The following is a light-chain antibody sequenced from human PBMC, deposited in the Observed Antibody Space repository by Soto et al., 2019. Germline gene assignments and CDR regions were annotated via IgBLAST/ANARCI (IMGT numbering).Light chain of an antibody. CDR2: EGS. Sequence: QSVLTQPASVSGSPGQSITISCTGTSSDVGSYNLVSWYQQHPGEAPKLMIYEGSKGPSGVSNRFSGSKSGNTASLTISGLQAEDEADYYCCSYAASVVFGGGTKLTVL. CDR1: SSDVGSYNL. CDR3: CSYAASVV. V-gene: IGLV2-23*01. J-gene: IGLJ2*01.